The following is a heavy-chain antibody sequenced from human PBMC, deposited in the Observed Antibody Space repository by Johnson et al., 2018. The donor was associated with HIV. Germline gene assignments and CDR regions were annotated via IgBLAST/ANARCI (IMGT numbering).Heavy chain of an antibody. Sequence: QVQLVESGGGVVQPGRSLRLSCATSGFTFSSFGMHWVRQAPGKGLEWVAVISYDGSNKYYADSVKGRFTISRDNSKNTLYLQMNSLRAEDTAVYYCARAGVVDSYGSWKAVDIWGQGTLVTVSS. CDR2: ISYDGSNK. J-gene: IGHJ3*02. CDR1: GFTFSSFG. CDR3: ARAGVVDSYGSWKAVDI. V-gene: IGHV3-30*03. D-gene: IGHD3-10*01.